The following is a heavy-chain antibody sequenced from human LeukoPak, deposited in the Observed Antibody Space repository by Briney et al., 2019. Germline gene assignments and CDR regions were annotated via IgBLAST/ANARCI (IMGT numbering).Heavy chain of an antibody. D-gene: IGHD4-17*01. CDR2: MNPNSGNT. J-gene: IGHJ4*02. Sequence: ASVKVSCKASGYTFTSYDINWVRQATGQGLEWVGWMNPNSGNTGYAQKLQGRVTMTRNTSISTAYMELSSLRSEDTAVYYCARGSSNDYGDSPVDYWGQGTLVTVSS. V-gene: IGHV1-8*01. CDR1: GYTFTSYD. CDR3: ARGSSNDYGDSPVDY.